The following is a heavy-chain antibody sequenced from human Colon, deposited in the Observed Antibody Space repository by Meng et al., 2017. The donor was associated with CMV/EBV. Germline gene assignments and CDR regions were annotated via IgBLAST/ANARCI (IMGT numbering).Heavy chain of an antibody. V-gene: IGHV3-7*01. CDR2: INQDGSEK. CDR3: AGKWS. Sequence: GESLKISCAASGFTFSSYWMAWVRQTPGKGLEWVANINQDGSEKNYVDSVKGRFTISRDNAKDSHYLQMNSLRAEDTAVYYCAGKWSWGQGTLVTVSS. CDR1: GFTFSSYW. D-gene: IGHD2-8*01. J-gene: IGHJ5*02.